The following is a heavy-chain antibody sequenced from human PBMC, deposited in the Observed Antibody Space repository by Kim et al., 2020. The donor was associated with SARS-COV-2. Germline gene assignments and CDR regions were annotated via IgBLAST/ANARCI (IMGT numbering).Heavy chain of an antibody. CDR2: IYPGDSDT. CDR1: GYSFTSYW. V-gene: IGHV5-51*01. CDR3: ARHPMITFGGVITYYGMDV. J-gene: IGHJ6*02. D-gene: IGHD3-16*02. Sequence: GESLKISCKGSGYSFTSYWIGWVRQMPGKGLEWMGIIYPGDSDTRYSPSFQGQVTISADKSISTAYLQWSSLKASDTAMYYCARHPMITFGGVITYYGMDVWGPGTTVTVSS.